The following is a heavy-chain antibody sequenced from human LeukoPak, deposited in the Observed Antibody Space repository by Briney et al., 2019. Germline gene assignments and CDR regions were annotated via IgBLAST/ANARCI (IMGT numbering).Heavy chain of an antibody. CDR3: ARGSVLGYYFEY. CDR1: GFTFSSYE. V-gene: IGHV3-48*03. J-gene: IGHJ4*02. Sequence: GGSLRLSCAASGFTFSSYEMNWVRQAPGKGLEWVAFIPDSGSARYYADSVKGRFSVSRDNAKNSVYLQMNSLRPEDTARYYCARGSVLGYYFEYWGQGTLVTVSS. CDR2: IPDSGSAR. D-gene: IGHD3-10*02.